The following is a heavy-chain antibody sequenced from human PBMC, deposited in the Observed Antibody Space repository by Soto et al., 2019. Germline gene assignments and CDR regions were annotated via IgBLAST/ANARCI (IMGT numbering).Heavy chain of an antibody. CDR2: IYHSGST. Sequence: SETLSLTCAVSGGSIISSNWWSFVRQPPGKGLEWIGEIYHSGSTNYNPSLKSRVTISVDKSKNQFSLKLSSVTAADTAVYYCARGLKYYDILTGSYYYYYYGMDVWGQGTTVTVSS. D-gene: IGHD3-9*01. V-gene: IGHV4-4*02. J-gene: IGHJ6*02. CDR3: ARGLKYYDILTGSYYYYYYGMDV. CDR1: GGSIISSNW.